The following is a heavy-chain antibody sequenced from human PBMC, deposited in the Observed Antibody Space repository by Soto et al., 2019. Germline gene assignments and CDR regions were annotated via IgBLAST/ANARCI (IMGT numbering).Heavy chain of an antibody. CDR2: VFSSVSA. D-gene: IGHD2-21*02. CDR3: ARDGMTTGDT. V-gene: IGHV4-4*07. CDR1: GVSVTSYT. Sequence: SETLSLTCIVSGVSVTSYTWSWVRQPANKGLEWIGRVFSSVSATYNPSLKSRVTISMDTAENRISLKLDSVTAADAGVYFCARDGMTTGDTWGPGTLVTVSS. J-gene: IGHJ4*02.